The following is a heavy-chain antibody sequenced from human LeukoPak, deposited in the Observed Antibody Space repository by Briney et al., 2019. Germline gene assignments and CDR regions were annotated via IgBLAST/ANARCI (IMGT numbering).Heavy chain of an antibody. CDR3: AKVRYFGPSAFDI. CDR1: GFTFRNYG. CDR2: ISYDGSNK. Sequence: PGGSLRLSCAASGFTFRNYGMHGARRPQARGWAGVPVISYDGSNKYYADSVKGRFNIPRDNSKNTLYLQMNSLRAEDTAVYYCAKVRYFGPSAFDIWGQGTMVTVSS. V-gene: IGHV3-30*18. J-gene: IGHJ3*02. D-gene: IGHD3-9*01.